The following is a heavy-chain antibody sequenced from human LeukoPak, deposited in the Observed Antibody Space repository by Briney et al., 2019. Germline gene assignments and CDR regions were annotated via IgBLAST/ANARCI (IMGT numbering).Heavy chain of an antibody. CDR3: ARKEWVPYYFDY. CDR1: GDSISNYY. CDR2: ISYSGST. V-gene: IGHV4-59*01. Sequence: SETLSLTCTVSGDSISNYYWSWIRQPPGKGLEWIGYISYSGSTNYNPSLKSRVTISVDTSKNQFSLKLTSVTAADTAVYYCARKEWVPYYFDYGRQGTLVTVAS. D-gene: IGHD3-3*01. J-gene: IGHJ4*02.